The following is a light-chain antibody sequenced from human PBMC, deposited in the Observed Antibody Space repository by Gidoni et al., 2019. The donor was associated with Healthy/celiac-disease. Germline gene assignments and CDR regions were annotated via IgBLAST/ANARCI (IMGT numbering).Light chain of an antibody. J-gene: IGKJ4*01. CDR3: QQRSNWPLT. Sequence: VLTQSPATLSLSPGERAPLPCRASQSVSSYLAWYQQKPGPAPRLLIYDASNRATGIPARFSGSGSGTDFTLTISSLEPEDFAVYYCQQRSNWPLTFGGGTKVEIK. CDR2: DAS. V-gene: IGKV3-11*01. CDR1: QSVSSY.